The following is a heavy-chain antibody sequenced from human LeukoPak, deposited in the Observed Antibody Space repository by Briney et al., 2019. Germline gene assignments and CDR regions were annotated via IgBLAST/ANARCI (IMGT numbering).Heavy chain of an antibody. CDR1: GGSIRSYY. Sequence: SETLSLTCTVSGGSIRSYYWSGIREPPGEGLEWIGYIYYSGSTNSNPSLKSRVTISVDTSTNQFSLKLSSVTAADTAVYYCSGSYLYYYYCYMPVSSKGTTATISS. CDR2: IYYSGST. V-gene: IGHV4-59*01. CDR3: SGSYLYYYYCYMPV. J-gene: IGHJ6*03. D-gene: IGHD1-26*01.